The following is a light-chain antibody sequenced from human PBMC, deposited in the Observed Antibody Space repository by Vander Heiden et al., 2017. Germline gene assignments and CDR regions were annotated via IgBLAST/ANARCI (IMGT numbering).Light chain of an antibody. CDR3: LKHKKYPLT. Sequence: DIPSPQSPSSLSASVGDTVTITCRASQGIRKDVGWYPQETGKAPKRLVYASSRLQSGVPSRFSRSGSGAGFTPTISNLQPEDFATYYCLKHKKYPLTFGGGTKVEIK. CDR2: ASS. CDR1: QGIRKD. J-gene: IGKJ4*01. V-gene: IGKV1-17*02.